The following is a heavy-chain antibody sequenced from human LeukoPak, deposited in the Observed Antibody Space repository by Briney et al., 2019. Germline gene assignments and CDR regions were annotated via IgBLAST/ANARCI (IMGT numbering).Heavy chain of an antibody. D-gene: IGHD5-12*01. CDR2: IYYSGST. CDR1: GGSISSSSYY. V-gene: IGHV4-39*01. J-gene: IGHJ4*02. Sequence: SETLSLTCTVSGGSISSSSYYWGCIPQPPGKGLEWIGSIYYSGSTYYNPSLKSRVTISVDTSKNQFSLKLSSVTAADTAVYYCARHPRRLRSADYWGQGTLVTVSS. CDR3: ARHPRRLRSADY.